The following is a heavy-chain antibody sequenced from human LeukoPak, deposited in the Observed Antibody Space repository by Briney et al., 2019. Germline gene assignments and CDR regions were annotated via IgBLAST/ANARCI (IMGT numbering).Heavy chain of an antibody. CDR1: RCTFTRYG. Sequence: ASVKVSCKASRCTFTRYGISWVRQAPGQGLEWMGWINTYSGNRQFAQKFQGRVTMTTDTSTNTAFMEMRSLRSDDTATYYCARDRAIGWGGMIEDYYYGMDVWGQGTTVIVSS. J-gene: IGHJ6*02. D-gene: IGHD3-16*01. V-gene: IGHV1-18*01. CDR3: ARDRAIGWGGMIEDYYYGMDV. CDR2: INTYSGNR.